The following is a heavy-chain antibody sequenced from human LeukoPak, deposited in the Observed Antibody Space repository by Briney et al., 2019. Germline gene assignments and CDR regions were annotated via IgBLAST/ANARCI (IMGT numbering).Heavy chain of an antibody. CDR3: ARVSRGNSVGGDY. CDR1: GYSISSGYY. D-gene: IGHD4-23*01. CDR2: IYHSGRT. V-gene: IGHV4-38-2*02. J-gene: IGHJ4*02. Sequence: SETLSLTCTVSGYSISSGYYWGWIRQPPGKGLEWIGSIYHSGRTYYNPSLKSRVTISVDTSKNQFSLKLSSVTAADTAVYYCARVSRGNSVGGDYWGQGTLVTVSS.